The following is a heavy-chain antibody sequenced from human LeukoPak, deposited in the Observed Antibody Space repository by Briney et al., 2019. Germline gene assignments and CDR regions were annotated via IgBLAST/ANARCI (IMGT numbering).Heavy chain of an antibody. CDR1: GGSFSGYY. J-gene: IGHJ4*02. Sequence: SEALSLTCAVYGGSFSGYYWSWIRQPPGKGLEWIGEINHSGSTNYNPSLKSRVTISVDTPKNQFSLKLSSVTAADTAVYYCARLHDYGDYGDYWGQGTLVTVSS. CDR3: ARLHDYGDYGDY. V-gene: IGHV4-34*01. D-gene: IGHD4-17*01. CDR2: INHSGST.